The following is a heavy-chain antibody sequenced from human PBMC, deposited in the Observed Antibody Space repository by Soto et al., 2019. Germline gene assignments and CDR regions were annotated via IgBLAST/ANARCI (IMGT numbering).Heavy chain of an antibody. CDR2: ISGSGGST. J-gene: IGHJ3*02. CDR1: GFTFSSYD. CDR3: AKDRPLGATPTNAFDI. Sequence: EVQLLESGGGLVQPGGSLRLSCAASGFTFSSYDMSWVRQAPGKGLEWVSAISGSGGSTYYADSVKGRFTISRDNSKNTLYLQMNRRRAEETDVYYCAKDRPLGATPTNAFDIWGQGTMVTVAS. D-gene: IGHD1-26*01. V-gene: IGHV3-23*01.